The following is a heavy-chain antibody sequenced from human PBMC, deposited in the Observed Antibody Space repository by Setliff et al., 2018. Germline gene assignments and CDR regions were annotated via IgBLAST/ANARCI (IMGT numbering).Heavy chain of an antibody. Sequence: TSETLSLTCTVYGGSFSNYYWGWIRQSPGKGLEWIGEINDSGSTNYIPSLKSRLTISVDTSKNQFSLKLSSVTAADTAMYFCARFGPLDLTGDWAFDSWGQGTLVTVSS. J-gene: IGHJ4*02. CDR3: ARFGPLDLTGDWAFDS. CDR2: INDSGST. CDR1: GGSFSNYY. V-gene: IGHV4-34*01. D-gene: IGHD7-27*01.